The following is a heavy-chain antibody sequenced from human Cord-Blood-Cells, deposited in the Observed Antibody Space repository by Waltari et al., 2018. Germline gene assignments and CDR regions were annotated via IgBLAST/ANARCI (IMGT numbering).Heavy chain of an antibody. J-gene: IGHJ5*02. V-gene: IGHV4-61*09. Sequence: QVQPQESGPGLVTPSQPLSLTCTVSGGPLSSGTSYWSWTRQPAGTGLEWIGYIYTSGSTNYNPSLKSRVTISVDTSKNQFSLKLSSVTAADTTVYYCVRDGGPDCSSTSCYPNWFDPWGQGTLVTVSS. CDR3: VRDGGPDCSSTSCYPNWFDP. CDR2: IYTSGST. CDR1: GGPLSSGTSY. D-gene: IGHD2-2*01.